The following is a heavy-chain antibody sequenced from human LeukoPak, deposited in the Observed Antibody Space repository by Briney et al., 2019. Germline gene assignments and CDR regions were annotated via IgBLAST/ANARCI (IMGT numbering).Heavy chain of an antibody. D-gene: IGHD3-22*01. CDR1: GFIFSDYY. CDR2: ITSSGATI. CDR3: ARVLSSGYSPFDY. V-gene: IGHV3-11*01. Sequence: GGSLRLSCAASGFIFSDYYMTWLRQAPEKGLEWVSHITSSGATIYYADSVKGRFTISRDKAKNSLSLQMNSLRAEDTGVYFCARVLSSGYSPFDYWGQGILVTVSS. J-gene: IGHJ4*02.